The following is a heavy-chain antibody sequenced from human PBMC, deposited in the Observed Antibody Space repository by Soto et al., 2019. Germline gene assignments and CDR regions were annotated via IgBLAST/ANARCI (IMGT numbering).Heavy chain of an antibody. J-gene: IGHJ6*02. Sequence: ETLSLTCAVYGGSFSGYYWSWIRQPPGKGLEWIGEINHSGSTNYNPSLKSRVTISVDTSKNQFSLKLSSVTAADTAVYYCARGPLSIAARYYYYYGMDVWGQGTTVTVSS. CDR1: GGSFSGYY. CDR2: INHSGST. CDR3: ARGPLSIAARYYYYYGMDV. D-gene: IGHD6-6*01. V-gene: IGHV4-34*01.